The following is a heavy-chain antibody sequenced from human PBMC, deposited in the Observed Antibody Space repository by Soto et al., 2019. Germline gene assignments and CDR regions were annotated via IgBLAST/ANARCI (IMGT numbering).Heavy chain of an antibody. V-gene: IGHV3-33*01. Sequence: GGSLRLSCAASGFTFNNYGIHWVRQAPGKGLEWVANIWYDGTNKYYADSVKGRFTISRDNSKNTLYLQMNSLRAEDTAVYYCARDRVQMVDGLDVWGQGTTVTVSS. J-gene: IGHJ6*02. CDR1: GFTFNNYG. CDR3: ARDRVQMVDGLDV. CDR2: IWYDGTNK. D-gene: IGHD2-15*01.